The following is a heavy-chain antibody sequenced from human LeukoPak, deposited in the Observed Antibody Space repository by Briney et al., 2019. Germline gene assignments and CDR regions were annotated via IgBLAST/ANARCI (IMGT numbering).Heavy chain of an antibody. CDR1: GLTVSSNP. J-gene: IGHJ4*02. Sequence: PGVSLRLSCAASGLTVSSNPMSWVRQAPGKGLEWVSFIYSGGSTYYADSVKGRFTISRDNSKNTLYLQMNSLRADDTAVYYCARRAGAYSHPYDYWGQGTLVTVSS. CDR2: IYSGGST. CDR3: ARRAGAYSHPYDY. D-gene: IGHD4/OR15-4a*01. V-gene: IGHV3-53*01.